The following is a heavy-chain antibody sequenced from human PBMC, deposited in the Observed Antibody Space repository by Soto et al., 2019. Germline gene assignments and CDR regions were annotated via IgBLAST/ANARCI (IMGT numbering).Heavy chain of an antibody. D-gene: IGHD6-6*01. V-gene: IGHV3-30*18. Sequence: PGGSLRLSCAASGFTFSSYCMHWVRQAPGKGLEWVAVISYDGSNKYYADSVKGRFTISRDNSKNTLYLQMNSLRAEDTAVYYCAKSRAIKYYFDYWGQGTLVTVSS. CDR1: GFTFSSYC. J-gene: IGHJ4*02. CDR3: AKSRAIKYYFDY. CDR2: ISYDGSNK.